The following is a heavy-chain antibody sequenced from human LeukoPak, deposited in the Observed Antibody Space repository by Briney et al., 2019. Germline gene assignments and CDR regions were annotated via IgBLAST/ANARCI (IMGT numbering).Heavy chain of an antibody. Sequence: SETLSLTCAVYGGSFSGYYWSWIRQPPGKGLEWIGEINHSGSTNYNPSLKSRVTISVDTSKNQFSLKLSSVTAADTAVYYCAGAPKWLSTYYYYGMDVWGQGTTVTVSS. D-gene: IGHD3-22*01. CDR1: GGSFSGYY. V-gene: IGHV4-34*01. CDR3: AGAPKWLSTYYYYGMDV. J-gene: IGHJ6*02. CDR2: INHSGST.